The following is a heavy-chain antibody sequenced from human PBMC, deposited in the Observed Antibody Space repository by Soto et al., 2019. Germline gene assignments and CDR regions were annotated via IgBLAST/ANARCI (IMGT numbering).Heavy chain of an antibody. J-gene: IGHJ4*02. CDR1: GFTISSYA. CDR2: ISGSGGST. D-gene: IGHD3-10*01. CDR3: AKAGLTLGVTAPFDY. V-gene: IGHV3-23*01. Sequence: EVQLLESGGGLVQPGGSLRLSCAASGFTISSYAMSRVRQAPGKGLEWVSAISGSGGSTYYADSVKGRFTISRDNSKNTLYLQMNSLRAEDTAVYYCAKAGLTLGVTAPFDYWGQGTLVTVSS.